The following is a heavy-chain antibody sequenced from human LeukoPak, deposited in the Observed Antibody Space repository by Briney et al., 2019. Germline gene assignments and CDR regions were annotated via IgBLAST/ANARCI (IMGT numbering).Heavy chain of an antibody. Sequence: SETLSLTCIVSGGSISNYYWTWLRQPAGKGLEWIGHIYSSGISNYNPSLKSRVSMSMDVSKNQFSLKLNSVTAADTAVYYCARVDFWSTYYTDNWFDPWGQGTLVTVSS. CDR1: GGSISNYY. CDR3: ARVDFWSTYYTDNWFDP. V-gene: IGHV4-4*07. J-gene: IGHJ5*02. CDR2: IYSSGIS. D-gene: IGHD3-3*01.